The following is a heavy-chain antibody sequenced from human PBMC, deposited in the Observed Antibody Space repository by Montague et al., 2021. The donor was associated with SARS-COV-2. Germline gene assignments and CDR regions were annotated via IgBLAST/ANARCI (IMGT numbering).Heavy chain of an antibody. CDR2: IDHSGSA. J-gene: IGHJ4*02. Sequence: SETLSLTCAVYGGPFSGYYWSWIRQPPGKGLEWIGEIDHSGSAKYNPSLKSRVTISVDTSKNQFSLKLSSVTAADTAVYYCARSTKRVFTYDYDSSGYASDYWGQGTLVTVSS. D-gene: IGHD3-22*01. CDR3: ARSTKRVFTYDYDSSGYASDY. V-gene: IGHV4-34*01. CDR1: GGPFSGYY.